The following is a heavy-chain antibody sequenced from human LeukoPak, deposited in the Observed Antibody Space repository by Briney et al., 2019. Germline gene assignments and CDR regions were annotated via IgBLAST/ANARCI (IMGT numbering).Heavy chain of an antibody. Sequence: ASVKVSCKASGYTFSNYDISWVRQATRQGLEWMGGINPHTGSTDYAQSFRGRVTITRDTSKTTAYMELSSLTSEDTAVYYCARCPSYSNFGSAYYYYMHVWGKGTTVTVSS. D-gene: IGHD4-11*01. CDR3: ARCPSYSNFGSAYYYYMHV. V-gene: IGHV1-8*03. CDR2: INPHTGST. J-gene: IGHJ6*03. CDR1: GYTFSNYD.